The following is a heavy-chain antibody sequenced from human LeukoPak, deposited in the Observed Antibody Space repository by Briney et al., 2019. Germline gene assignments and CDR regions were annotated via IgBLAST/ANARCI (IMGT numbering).Heavy chain of an antibody. J-gene: IGHJ5*02. Sequence: ASVKVSCKASGYKFTNYGISWVRQAPGQGLEWMGWISPYNGNTIYAQKFQGRVTMTRDMSTSTDYMELSSLRSEDTAVYYCARDNSVEDTAWWFDPWGQGTLVTVSS. CDR1: GYKFTNYG. V-gene: IGHV1-18*01. CDR2: ISPYNGNT. CDR3: ARDNSVEDTAWWFDP. D-gene: IGHD4-23*01.